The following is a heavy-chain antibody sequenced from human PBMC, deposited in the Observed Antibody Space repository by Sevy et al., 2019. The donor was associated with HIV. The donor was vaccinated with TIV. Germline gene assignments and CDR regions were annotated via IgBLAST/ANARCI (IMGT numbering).Heavy chain of an antibody. CDR3: ARDGGSYCSGGSCYYYYGMDV. CDR2: IKQDGSEK. CDR1: GFTFSSYW. J-gene: IGHJ6*02. V-gene: IGHV3-7*01. D-gene: IGHD2-15*01. Sequence: GGSLRLSCAASGFTFSSYWMSCVRQAPGKGLEWVANIKQDGSEKYYVDSVKGRFTISRDNAKNSLYLQMNSLRAEDTAVYYCARDGGSYCSGGSCYYYYGMDVWGQGTTVTVSS.